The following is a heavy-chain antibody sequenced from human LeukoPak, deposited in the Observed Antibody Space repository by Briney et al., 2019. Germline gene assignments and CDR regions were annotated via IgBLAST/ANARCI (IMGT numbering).Heavy chain of an antibody. Sequence: PSETLSLTCTVSGGSISSSNYYWGWIRQPPGKGLEWIGEINHSGSTNYNPSLKSRVTISVDTSKNQFSLKLSSVTAADTAVYYCARRGSGWNYVHYYYGMDVWGQGTTVTVSS. CDR3: ARRGSGWNYVHYYYGMDV. J-gene: IGHJ6*02. D-gene: IGHD1-7*01. CDR2: INHSGST. V-gene: IGHV4-39*07. CDR1: GGSISSSNYY.